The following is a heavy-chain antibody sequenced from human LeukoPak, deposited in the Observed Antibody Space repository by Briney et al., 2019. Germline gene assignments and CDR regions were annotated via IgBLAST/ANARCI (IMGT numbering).Heavy chain of an antibody. V-gene: IGHV4-59*12. D-gene: IGHD1-14*01. CDR3: ARGQPETTPPDPYYYYYYMDV. CDR2: IYYSGST. Sequence: SETLSLTCTVSGGSISSYYWSWIRQPPGKGLEWIGYIYYSGSTNYNPSLKSRVTISVDTSKNQFSLKLSSVTAADTAVYYCARGQPETTPPDPYYYYYYMDVWGKGTTVTVSS. J-gene: IGHJ6*03. CDR1: GGSISSYY.